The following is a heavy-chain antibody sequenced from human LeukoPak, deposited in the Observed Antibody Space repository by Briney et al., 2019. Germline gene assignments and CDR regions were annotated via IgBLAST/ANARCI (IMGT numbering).Heavy chain of an antibody. CDR3: TRHQPSSSFDS. J-gene: IGHJ4*02. CDR1: GFTFSGSA. Sequence: PGGSLRLSCAASGFTFSGSAMHWVRQASGKGLEWVGRVRSSANSYATAYAASVKGRFTISRDDSKNTAYLQMSSLKTEDTAVYYCTRHQPSSSFDSWGRGTLVTVSS. CDR2: VRSSANSYAT. V-gene: IGHV3-73*01.